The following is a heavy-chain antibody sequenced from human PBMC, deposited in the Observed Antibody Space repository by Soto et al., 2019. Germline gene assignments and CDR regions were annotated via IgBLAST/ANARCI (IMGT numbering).Heavy chain of an antibody. J-gene: IGHJ3*02. CDR1: GYTFTSYG. D-gene: IGHD3-3*01. V-gene: IGHV1-18*01. CDR3: ARVAGFFRAFDI. Sequence: EAPVKLSCKASGYTFTSYGISWVRQAPGQGLEWMGWISAYNGNTNYAQKLQGRVTMTTDTSTSTAYMELRSLRSDDTAVYYCARVAGFFRAFDIWGQGTMVTVSS. CDR2: ISAYNGNT.